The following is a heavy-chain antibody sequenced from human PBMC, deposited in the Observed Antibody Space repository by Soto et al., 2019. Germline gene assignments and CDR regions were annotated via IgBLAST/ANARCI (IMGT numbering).Heavy chain of an antibody. CDR1: GFTFSDHW. V-gene: IGHV3-15*01. J-gene: IGHJ4*02. CDR2: VKSNADGGTT. Sequence: EVQLVESGGDLVKPGGSLRLSCAASGFTFSDHWMTWVRQAPGKGLEWVGRVKSNADGGTTDYAAPVKGRFTISRDDSKNTLYLQMNSLQSEDAAVYYCTTDVATRVYWGQGALVTVSS. CDR3: TTDVATRVY. D-gene: IGHD5-12*01.